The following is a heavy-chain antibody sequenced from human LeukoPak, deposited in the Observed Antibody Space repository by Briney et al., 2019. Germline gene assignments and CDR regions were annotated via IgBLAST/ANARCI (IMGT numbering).Heavy chain of an antibody. Sequence: GGSLRLSCAASGFTFSSYAMRWVGPAPGRGLEWVSAISGSGGSTYYADSVKGRFTISRDNSKNTLYLQMHSLRAEDTDVYYCATETTVVSLDLDYWGQGTLVTVSS. J-gene: IGHJ4*02. D-gene: IGHD4-23*01. CDR1: GFTFSSYA. CDR2: ISGSGGST. CDR3: ATETTVVSLDLDY. V-gene: IGHV3-23*01.